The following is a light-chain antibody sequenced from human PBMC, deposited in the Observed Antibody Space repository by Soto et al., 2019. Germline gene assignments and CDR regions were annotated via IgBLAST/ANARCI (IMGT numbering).Light chain of an antibody. CDR3: QQYGSSPPRT. CDR2: GAS. CDR1: QSVPNSR. J-gene: IGKJ1*01. V-gene: IGKV3-20*01. Sequence: EIVLTPSPATLSLSPGERAILSCRASQSVPNSRLAWYQQKPGQAPRLLIYGASTRATDVPDRFSGSGSGADFTLTISRLEPEDFAVYYCQQYGSSPPRTFGQGTKVDIK.